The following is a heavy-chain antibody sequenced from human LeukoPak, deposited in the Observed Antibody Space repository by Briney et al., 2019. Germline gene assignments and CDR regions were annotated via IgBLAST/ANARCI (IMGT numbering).Heavy chain of an antibody. CDR1: RFTFRSYG. D-gene: IGHD6-19*01. J-gene: IGHJ4*02. CDR3: ARSSGWYQGYFDY. V-gene: IGHV3-23*01. CDR2: ISGRGGST. Sequence: GGTLRLSCAASRFTFRSYGMSCVCQAPGKGLEGGSGISGRGGSTYYAHSVKGRFTFSRDNSKNTLYLQMNSLRAEDTAVYYCARSSGWYQGYFDYWGQGTLVTVSS.